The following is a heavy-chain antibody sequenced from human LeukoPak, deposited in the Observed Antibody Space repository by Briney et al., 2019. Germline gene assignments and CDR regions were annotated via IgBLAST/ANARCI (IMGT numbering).Heavy chain of an antibody. CDR2: INSYSGGT. Sequence: ASVKVSCKTSGYTFTGYYIHWVRQAPGQGLQWMGWINSYSGGTSYGQSFRGRVTMTRDTSISTVYMEISGLTSDDTAVYFCARARKLADDAFDVWGQGSMVTVSS. CDR1: GYTFTGYY. V-gene: IGHV1-2*02. J-gene: IGHJ3*01. CDR3: ARARKLADDAFDV.